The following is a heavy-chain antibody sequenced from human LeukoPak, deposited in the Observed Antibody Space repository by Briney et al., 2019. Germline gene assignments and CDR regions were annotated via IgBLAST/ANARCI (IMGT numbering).Heavy chain of an antibody. D-gene: IGHD6-13*01. CDR3: AKAQHSSIWGYFDY. CDR2: ISGSGGSP. CDR1: GFTFGSYA. Sequence: GGPLRLSCAASGFTFGSYAMSWVRQAPGKGLEWVSTISGSGGSPYYADSVKGRFTISRDNSKNTLYLQMNSLRAEDTAVFYCAKAQHSSIWGYFDYWGQGALVTVSS. J-gene: IGHJ4*02. V-gene: IGHV3-23*01.